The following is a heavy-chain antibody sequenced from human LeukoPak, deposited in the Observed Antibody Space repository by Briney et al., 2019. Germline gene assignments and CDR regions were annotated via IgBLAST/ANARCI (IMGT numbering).Heavy chain of an antibody. CDR1: GFTFSSYA. Sequence: PGGSLRLSCAASGFTFSSYAMSWVRQAPGKGLERVSAISGSGGSTYYADSVKGRFTISRDNSKNTLYLQMNSLRAEDTAVYYCAKDSPIFGVVIIWDNWFDPWGQGTLVTVSS. CDR2: ISGSGGST. J-gene: IGHJ5*02. V-gene: IGHV3-23*01. CDR3: AKDSPIFGVVIIWDNWFDP. D-gene: IGHD3-3*01.